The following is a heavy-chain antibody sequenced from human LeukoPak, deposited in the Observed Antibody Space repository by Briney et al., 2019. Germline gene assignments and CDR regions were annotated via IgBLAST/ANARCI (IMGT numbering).Heavy chain of an antibody. CDR1: GGSFSSGSYY. CDR2: IYYSGST. J-gene: IGHJ3*02. Sequence: PSETLSLTCTVSGGSFSSGSYYWSWIRQPPGKGLEWIGYIYYSGSTNYNPSLKSRVTISVDTSKNQFSLKLSSVTAADTAVYYCARVGREQWLVAPRHYNAFDIWGQGTMVTVSS. CDR3: ARVGREQWLVAPRHYNAFDI. D-gene: IGHD6-19*01. V-gene: IGHV4-61*01.